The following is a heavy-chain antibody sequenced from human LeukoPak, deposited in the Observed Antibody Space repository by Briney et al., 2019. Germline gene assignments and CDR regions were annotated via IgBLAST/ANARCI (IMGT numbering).Heavy chain of an antibody. CDR1: GFTFSSYA. J-gene: IGHJ4*02. CDR3: AKDGGSSDY. CDR2: ISGSGGST. V-gene: IGHV3-23*01. D-gene: IGHD6-6*01. Sequence: SGGSLRLSCAASGFTFSSYAMSWVRQALGKGLEWVSDISGSGGSTYYADSVKGRFTISRDNSKNTLYLQMNSLRAEDTAVYYCAKDGGSSDYWGQGTLVTVSS.